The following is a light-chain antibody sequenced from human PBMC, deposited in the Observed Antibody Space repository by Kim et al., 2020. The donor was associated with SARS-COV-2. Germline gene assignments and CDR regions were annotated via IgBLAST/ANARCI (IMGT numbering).Light chain of an antibody. J-gene: IGLJ3*02. V-gene: IGLV3-1*01. CDR3: QAWDNNNGV. Sequence: SYELTQPPSVSVSPGQTASITCSGDRLGDKYASWYQQKPGQSPVLVIYNDSRRPSGIPERFSGSNSGNTATLTISGTQAIDEADYYCQAWDNNNGVFGGGPQLTVL. CDR2: NDS. CDR1: RLGDKY.